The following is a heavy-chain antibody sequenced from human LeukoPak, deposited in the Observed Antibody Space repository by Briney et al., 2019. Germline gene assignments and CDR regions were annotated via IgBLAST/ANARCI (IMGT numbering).Heavy chain of an antibody. J-gene: IGHJ6*02. CDR3: ARDNDYYYYGMDV. CDR1: GFTFSDYF. Sequence: GGSLRLSCAASGFTFSDYFMSWIRQAPGKGLEWVSYISTGGSTIYYADSVKGRFTISRDNAKNSLYLQMDSLRAEDTAAYFCARDNDYYYYGMDVWGQGTTVTVSS. V-gene: IGHV3-11*01. CDR2: ISTGGSTI.